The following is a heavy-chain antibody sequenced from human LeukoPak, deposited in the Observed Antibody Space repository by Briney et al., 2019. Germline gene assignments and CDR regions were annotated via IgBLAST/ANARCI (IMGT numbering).Heavy chain of an antibody. CDR1: GYTFTSYF. V-gene: IGHV1-46*01. Sequence: ASVKVSCKTSGYTFTSYFIHWVRQAPGQGLEWMGLINPSGGSTNYAHQFQGRVTMTRDTSTGTVYMELSSLRSEDTAVYFCARDACSSTICQAGGNWFDPWGQGTLVIVS. D-gene: IGHD2-2*01. CDR2: INPSGGST. J-gene: IGHJ5*02. CDR3: ARDACSSTICQAGGNWFDP.